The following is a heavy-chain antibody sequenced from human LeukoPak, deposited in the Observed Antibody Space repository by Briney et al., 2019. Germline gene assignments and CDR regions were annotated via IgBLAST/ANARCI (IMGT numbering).Heavy chain of an antibody. CDR1: CVSISSSSYY. J-gene: IGHJ3*02. D-gene: IGHD2-15*01. V-gene: IGHV4-39*01. Sequence: PSETLSLTCTVSCVSISSSSYYWGWIRPPPGKGLEGCGSIYYSGSTYYNPSLKSRVTISVDTSKNQFSLKLSSVRAADSGVYYCARGRRDKVVGCRAFDIWGQGTMVTVSS. CDR2: IYYSGST. CDR3: ARGRRDKVVGCRAFDI.